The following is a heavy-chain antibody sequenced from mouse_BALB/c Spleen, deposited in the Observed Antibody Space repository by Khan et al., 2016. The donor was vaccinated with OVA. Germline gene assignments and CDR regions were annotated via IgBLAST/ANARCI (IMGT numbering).Heavy chain of an antibody. J-gene: IGHJ3*01. CDR3: GTVGTYYGSFAE. D-gene: IGHD1-1*01. V-gene: IGHV1S136*01. Sequence: EVQLQQSGPELVKPGASVKMSCKASGYTFTSYVMHWVKQKPGLGLEWIGYIYPFNDDTKYNEKFKGKATLTSAKSSRTAYMELIGLTSEESAVFYCGTVGTYYGSFAEWGQRTLGTVSA. CDR1: GYTFTSYV. CDR2: IYPFNDDT.